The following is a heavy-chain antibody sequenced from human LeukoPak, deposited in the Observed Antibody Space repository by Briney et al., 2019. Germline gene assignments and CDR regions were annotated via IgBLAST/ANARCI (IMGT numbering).Heavy chain of an antibody. CDR3: ATKEPSTSGWSY. Sequence: GGSLRLSCAASGFTFNRDWTAWVHQAPGKGLEWVANIKEDGSEKNYVDSVKGRLTISRDNAVNSVYLQMNDLRAEDTGVYYCATKEPSTSGWSYWGQGTLVTVSS. V-gene: IGHV3-7*01. J-gene: IGHJ4*02. CDR2: IKEDGSEK. D-gene: IGHD6-19*01. CDR1: GFTFNRDW.